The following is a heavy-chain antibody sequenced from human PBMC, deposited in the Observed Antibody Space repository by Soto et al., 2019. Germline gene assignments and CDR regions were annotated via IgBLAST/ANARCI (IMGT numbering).Heavy chain of an antibody. Sequence: QVLLQESGPGRVQPSGTLSLSCVVSGVSISSNYYWGWVRQPPGKGLEWLGDISHIGSVNYNPSLKSRVTRSMDKSQNQFSLKVNSVTAADTAVYYCARSFGWYAIEYWGQGTLVIVSS. CDR1: GVSISSNYY. D-gene: IGHD6-19*01. CDR3: ARSFGWYAIEY. CDR2: ISHIGSV. J-gene: IGHJ4*02. V-gene: IGHV4-4*02.